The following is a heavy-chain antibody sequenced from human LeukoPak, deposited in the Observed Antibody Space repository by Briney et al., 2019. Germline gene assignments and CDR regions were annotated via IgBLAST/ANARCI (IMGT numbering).Heavy chain of an antibody. CDR3: ARALVAGTSSDYYYYYMDV. J-gene: IGHJ6*03. CDR2: IKQDGSEK. Sequence: GGSLRLSCAASGFTFSSYWMSWVRQAPGKGLEWVANIKQDGSEKYYVDSVKGRFTISRDNAKNSLYLQMNSLRAEDTAVYYCARALVAGTSSDYYYYYMDVWGKGTTVTVSS. CDR1: GFTFSSYW. V-gene: IGHV3-7*01. D-gene: IGHD2-2*01.